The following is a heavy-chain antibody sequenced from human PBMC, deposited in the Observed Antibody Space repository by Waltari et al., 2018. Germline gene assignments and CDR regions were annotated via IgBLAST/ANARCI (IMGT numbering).Heavy chain of an antibody. V-gene: IGHV4-38-2*02. CDR3: ATYPTTVTIYFDY. J-gene: IGHJ4*02. D-gene: IGHD4-17*01. CDR2: IYHSGST. Sequence: QVQLQESGPGLVKPSETLSLTCTVSGYSISSGYYWGWIRQPPGKGLEWIGSIYHSGSTYYNPSLKSGVTISVDTSKTQFSLKLSSVTAADTAVYYCATYPTTVTIYFDYWGQGTLVTVSS. CDR1: GYSISSGYY.